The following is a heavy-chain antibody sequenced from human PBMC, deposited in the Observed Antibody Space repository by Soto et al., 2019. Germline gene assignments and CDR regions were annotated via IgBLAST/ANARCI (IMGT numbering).Heavy chain of an antibody. J-gene: IGHJ4*02. V-gene: IGHV3-23*01. CDR1: GFDFSRNA. D-gene: IGHD4-17*01. CDR3: ARGHGDFSGNYFDY. Sequence: GGSLRLSCAVSGFDFSRNAMYWVRQAPGKGLEWVSGIGGSGGNTNYADSIKGRFTISRDNSKSTLYLQLNSLRAEDTAIYFCARGHGDFSGNYFDYWGQGTLVTVSS. CDR2: IGGSGGNT.